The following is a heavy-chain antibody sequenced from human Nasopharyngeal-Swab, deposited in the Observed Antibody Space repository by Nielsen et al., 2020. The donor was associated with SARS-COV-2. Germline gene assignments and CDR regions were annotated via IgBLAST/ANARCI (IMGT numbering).Heavy chain of an antibody. D-gene: IGHD6-19*01. CDR2: ISSNGGRT. V-gene: IGHV3-64D*06. CDR3: VKAGLGFRIAAAETGIAVAGTVGGYGMDV. J-gene: IGHJ6*02. Sequence: GESLKISCAASGFTFSSYAMHWVRPAPGEGLEYVSAISSNGGRTYYADSVKGRFTISRDNSKKTLYLQMSSLRAEDTAVYYCVKAGLGFRIAAAETGIAVAGTVGGYGMDVWGQGTTVTVSS. CDR1: GFTFSSYA.